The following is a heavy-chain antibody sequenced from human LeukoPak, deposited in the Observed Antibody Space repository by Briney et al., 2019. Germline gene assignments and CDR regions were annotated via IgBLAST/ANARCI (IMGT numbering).Heavy chain of an antibody. CDR1: GGSISNSNYY. D-gene: IGHD5-12*01. CDR2: IYYSGST. CDR3: ARDKGWLARYFDY. J-gene: IGHJ4*02. V-gene: IGHV4-39*07. Sequence: SETLSLTCTVSGGSISNSNYYWGWIRQPPGKGLEWIGSIYYSGSTYYNPSLKSRVTISVDTSKNQFSLKLSSVTAADTAVYYCARDKGWLARYFDYWGQGTLVTVSS.